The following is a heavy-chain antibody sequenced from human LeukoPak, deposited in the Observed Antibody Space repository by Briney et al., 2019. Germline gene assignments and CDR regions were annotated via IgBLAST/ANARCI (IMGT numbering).Heavy chain of an antibody. D-gene: IGHD2-2*01. V-gene: IGHV3-30*02. CDR2: IGFDGSTK. J-gene: IGHJ4*02. CDR1: GFTFSSFG. CDR3: APGYCSSTSCQAPDY. Sequence: GGSLRLSCAASGFTFSSFGMTWVRQAPGKGLDWVAFIGFDGSTKYYGASAKGRFTISRDNSKNTLYLQMNSLRAEDAAVYYCAPGYCSSTSCQAPDYWGQGTLVTVSS.